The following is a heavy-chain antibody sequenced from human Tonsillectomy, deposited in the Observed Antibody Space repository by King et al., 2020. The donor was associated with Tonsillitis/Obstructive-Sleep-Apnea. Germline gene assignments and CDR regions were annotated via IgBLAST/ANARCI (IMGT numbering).Heavy chain of an antibody. J-gene: IGHJ6*03. V-gene: IGHV1-46*01. CDR3: ARDGPGYSYGYNYYMDV. Sequence: VQLVESGAEVKKPGASVKVSCKASGYTFTSYYMHWVRQAPGQGLEWMGIINPSGGSTSYAQKFQGRVTMTRDKSTSTVYMELSSLRSEDTAVYYCARDGPGYSYGYNYYMDVWGKGTTVTVSS. D-gene: IGHD5-18*01. CDR2: INPSGGST. CDR1: GYTFTSYY.